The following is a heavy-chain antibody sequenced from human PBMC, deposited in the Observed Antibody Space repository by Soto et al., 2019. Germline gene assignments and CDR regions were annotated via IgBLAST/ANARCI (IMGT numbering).Heavy chain of an antibody. CDR2: IIPTFGLP. J-gene: IGHJ5*02. Sequence: QVQLVQSGSEVINPGSSVKVSCKASGTTFSSYDINWVRQAPGQGLEWMGGIIPTFGLPNYSQRFQDRLTITADESTTTAYMDLSSLTSEDTAVYFCAGRDGYTTWGQGTLVTVSA. V-gene: IGHV1-69*01. D-gene: IGHD5-12*01. CDR1: GTTFSSYD. CDR3: AGRDGYTT.